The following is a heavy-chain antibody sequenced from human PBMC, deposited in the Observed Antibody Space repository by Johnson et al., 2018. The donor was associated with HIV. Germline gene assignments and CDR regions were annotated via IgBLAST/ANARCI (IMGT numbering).Heavy chain of an antibody. D-gene: IGHD3-16*02. Sequence: VQLVESGGGLVKPGGSLRLSCAVSGFTVNGNYMSWVRQAPGKGLEWVSVIYSGDTTYYADSVKGRFTISRDNSKNTLYLQMNSLRAEDTAVYYCARDSQTYDYVWGSYRLKGDDAFDIWGQGTMVTVSS. CDR3: ARDSQTYDYVWGSYRLKGDDAFDI. J-gene: IGHJ3*02. V-gene: IGHV3-66*01. CDR1: GFTVNGNY. CDR2: IYSGDTT.